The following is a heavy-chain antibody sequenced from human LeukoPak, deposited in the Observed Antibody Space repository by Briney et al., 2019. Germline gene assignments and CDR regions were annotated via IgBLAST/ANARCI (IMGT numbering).Heavy chain of an antibody. CDR3: ARVTGYGSGTRFDP. D-gene: IGHD3-10*01. CDR1: GFTFSDYY. Sequence: GGSLRLSCAASGFTFSDYYMSWIRQAPGKGLEWASYISSSGSTIYYADSVKGRFTISRDNAKNSLYLQTNSLRAEDTAVYYCARVTGYGSGTRFDPWGQGTLVTVSS. J-gene: IGHJ5*02. CDR2: ISSSGSTI. V-gene: IGHV3-11*01.